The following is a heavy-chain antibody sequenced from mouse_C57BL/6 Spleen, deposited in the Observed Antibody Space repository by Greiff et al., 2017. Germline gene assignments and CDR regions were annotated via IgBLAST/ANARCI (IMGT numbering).Heavy chain of an antibody. CDR1: GYSITSGYY. D-gene: IGHD1-1*01. Sequence: EVKLLESGPGLVKPSQSLSLTCSVTGYSITSGYYWNWIRQFPGNKLEWMGYISYDGSNNYHPSLQNRISITRYTSKSQLFLKLKSVTTEDTATYYCARERYYYGSRRNWYFDVWGTGTTVTVAS. J-gene: IGHJ1*03. V-gene: IGHV3-6*01. CDR3: ARERYYYGSRRNWYFDV. CDR2: ISYDGSN.